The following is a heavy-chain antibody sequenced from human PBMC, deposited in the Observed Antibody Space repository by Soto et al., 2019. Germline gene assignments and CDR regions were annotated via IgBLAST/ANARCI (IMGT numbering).Heavy chain of an antibody. J-gene: IGHJ6*02. V-gene: IGHV3-66*01. Sequence: GGSLRLSCAASGFSVSSNYMSWVRQAPGKGLEWVSVIYTGGSTHYADSVEGRFTISRDISKNSLYLQMNSLRDEDTALYYCARDGNYGRYGLDVWGQGTTVTVSS. CDR2: IYTGGST. CDR3: ARDGNYGRYGLDV. D-gene: IGHD3-16*01. CDR1: GFSVSSNY.